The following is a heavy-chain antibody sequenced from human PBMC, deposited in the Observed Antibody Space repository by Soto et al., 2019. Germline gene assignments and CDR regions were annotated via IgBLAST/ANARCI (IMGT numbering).Heavy chain of an antibody. D-gene: IGHD3-10*01. J-gene: IGHJ4*02. CDR2: ISGSGGST. CDR1: GFTFSSYA. CDR3: VKENSYYYGSGTREDY. V-gene: IGHV3-23*01. Sequence: EVQLLESGGGLVQPGGSLRLSCAASGFTFSSYAMSWVRQAPGKGLEWVSAISGSGGSTYYADSVKGRFTISRDNSKNTLYLQMNSLRAEDTAVYYCVKENSYYYGSGTREDYWGQGTLVTVSS.